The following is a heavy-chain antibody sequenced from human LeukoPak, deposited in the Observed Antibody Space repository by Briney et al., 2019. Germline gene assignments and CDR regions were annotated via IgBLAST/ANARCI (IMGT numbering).Heavy chain of an antibody. CDR2: ISSSGSTI. V-gene: IGHV3-48*04. CDR1: GFTFSNYG. D-gene: IGHD1-7*01. CDR3: ARDYSGTTSYYYGMDV. Sequence: PGRSLRLSCAASGFTFSNYGMHWVRQAPGKGLEWVSYISSSGSTIYYADSVKGRFTISRDNAKNSLYLQMNSLRAEDTAVYYCARDYSGTTSYYYGMDVWGQGTTVTVSS. J-gene: IGHJ6*02.